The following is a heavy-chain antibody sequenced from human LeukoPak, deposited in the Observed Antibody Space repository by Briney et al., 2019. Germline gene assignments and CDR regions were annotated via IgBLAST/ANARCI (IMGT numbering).Heavy chain of an antibody. Sequence: GGSLRLSFAASGFTFSSYSMNWVRQAPGKGLEWVSYISSRSATIYYADSVKGRFTISRDNAKNSLYLQMNSLRAEDTAVYYCARDPLSSSSFDLWGQGTLVTVSS. D-gene: IGHD6-13*01. CDR3: ARDPLSSSSFDL. CDR2: ISSRSATI. V-gene: IGHV3-48*01. CDR1: GFTFSSYS. J-gene: IGHJ4*02.